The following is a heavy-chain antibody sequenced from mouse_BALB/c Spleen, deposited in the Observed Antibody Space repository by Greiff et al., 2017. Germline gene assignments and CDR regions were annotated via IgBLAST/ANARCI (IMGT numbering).Heavy chain of an antibody. V-gene: IGHV5-12-1*01. Sequence: EVKVVESGGGLVKPGGSLKLSCAASGFAFSSYDMSWVRQTPEKRLEWVAYISSGGGSTYYPDTVKGRFTISRDNAKNTLYLQMSSLKSEDTAMYYCARQNYDYDKGDYYAMDYWGQGTSVTVSS. J-gene: IGHJ4*01. CDR1: GFAFSSYD. CDR3: ARQNYDYDKGDYYAMDY. D-gene: IGHD2-4*01. CDR2: ISSGGGST.